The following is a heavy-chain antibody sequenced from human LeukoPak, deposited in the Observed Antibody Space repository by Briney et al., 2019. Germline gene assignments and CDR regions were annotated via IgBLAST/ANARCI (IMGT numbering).Heavy chain of an antibody. D-gene: IGHD6-19*01. Sequence: SVKVSCKASGCTFISYAISWVRQAPGQGLEWMGGIIPIFGTANYAQKFQGRVTITADESTSTAYMELSSLRSEETAVYYCARDPTGYSSGWYIDRAPDWAFDIWGQGTMVTVSS. V-gene: IGHV1-69*13. CDR2: IIPIFGTA. J-gene: IGHJ3*02. CDR3: ARDPTGYSSGWYIDRAPDWAFDI. CDR1: GCTFISYA.